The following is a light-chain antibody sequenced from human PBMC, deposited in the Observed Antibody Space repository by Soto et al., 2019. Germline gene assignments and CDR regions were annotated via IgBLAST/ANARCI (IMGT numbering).Light chain of an antibody. CDR2: AAS. CDR1: QGISNY. V-gene: IGKV1-27*01. J-gene: IGKJ1*01. Sequence: DIQMTQSPSSLSASVGDRVTITCRAGQGISNYLAWYRQKPGKVPKLLIFAASTLQSGVPSRFSGSGSVTDFTLTISSLQPEDVATYYCQNYNGAPPWTFGQGTKVDIK. CDR3: QNYNGAPPWT.